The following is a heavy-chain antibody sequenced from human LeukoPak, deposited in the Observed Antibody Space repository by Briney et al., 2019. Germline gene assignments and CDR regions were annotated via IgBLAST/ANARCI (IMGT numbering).Heavy chain of an antibody. V-gene: IGHV4-59*11. CDR2: IYTGGTT. CDR3: TKATKWLAFDD. D-gene: IGHD6-19*01. Sequence: SETLSLTCTVSGGSTRSHFWSWIRQSPGKGLEWIGNIYTGGTTSYNPSLKSGVTISIDTSKNQLSLHLASVTAADTAVYYCTKATKWLAFDDWGRGTLVTVSS. CDR1: GGSTRSHF. J-gene: IGHJ4*02.